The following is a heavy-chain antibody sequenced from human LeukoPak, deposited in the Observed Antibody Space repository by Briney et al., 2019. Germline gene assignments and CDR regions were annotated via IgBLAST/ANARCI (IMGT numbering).Heavy chain of an antibody. CDR1: GFSISSSSNY. D-gene: IGHD6-19*01. CDR3: ARRGTSGWAYYLDF. Sequence: AETLTLTCDVSGFSISSSSNYWGWVRHLPGKGLEGIGSVYRSGSTYYNPSLNSRITICVDTSKNQFTLNLTSVTDADTAVYHCARRGTSGWAYYLDFWGPGSLLTVSS. J-gene: IGHJ4*02. V-gene: IGHV4-39*01. CDR2: VYRSGST.